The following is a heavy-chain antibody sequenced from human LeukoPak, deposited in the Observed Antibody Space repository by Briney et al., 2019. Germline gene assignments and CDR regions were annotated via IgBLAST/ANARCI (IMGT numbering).Heavy chain of an antibody. J-gene: IGHJ4*02. V-gene: IGHV4-34*01. Sequence: SETLSLTCAVYGGSFSSYYWSWIRQTPGKGLEWIGEINHSGGTNYNLSLKSRVTISVDTSKNQFSLKLSAVTAAETAVYYCARAQAAGDGHYFDFWGQGTLVTVSS. CDR3: ARAQAAGDGHYFDF. CDR1: GGSFSSYY. D-gene: IGHD7-27*01. CDR2: INHSGGT.